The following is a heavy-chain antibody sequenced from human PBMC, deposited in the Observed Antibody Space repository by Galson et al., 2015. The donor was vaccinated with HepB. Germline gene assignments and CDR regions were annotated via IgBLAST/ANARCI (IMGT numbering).Heavy chain of an antibody. CDR2: VIPIFGTA. Sequence: SVKVSCKAYGGTFSSYAISWVRQAPGQGLEWMGGVIPIFGTANYAQKFQGRVTITADESTSTAYMELSSLRSEDTAVYYCATDSDFWSGPYRSWFDPWGQGTLVTVSS. V-gene: IGHV1-69*13. CDR3: ATDSDFWSGPYRSWFDP. D-gene: IGHD3-3*01. CDR1: GGTFSSYA. J-gene: IGHJ5*02.